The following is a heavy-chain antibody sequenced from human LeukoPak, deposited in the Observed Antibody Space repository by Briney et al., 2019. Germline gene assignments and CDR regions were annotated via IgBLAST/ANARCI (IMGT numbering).Heavy chain of an antibody. V-gene: IGHV3-23*01. CDR1: GVAYSNVV. J-gene: IGHJ4*02. CDR3: SQDRGTNAGPTLDY. Sequence: GGTLRLSCTASGVAYSNVVMSAALQAPGKGLEWVSDISRAGDNTYYAHSVKGRFTVSRDNSNNPLYLQMNSLTAADTAVYYFSQDRGTNAGPTLDYWGQGTLVTVSS. CDR2: ISRAGDNT. D-gene: IGHD5-24*01.